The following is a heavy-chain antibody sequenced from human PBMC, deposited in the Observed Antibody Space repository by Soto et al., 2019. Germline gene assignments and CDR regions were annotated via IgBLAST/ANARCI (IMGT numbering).Heavy chain of an antibody. D-gene: IGHD3-22*01. CDR1: GFSLSTSGVG. Sequence: QITLKESGPTLVKPTQTLTLTCTFSGFSLSTSGVGVGWIRQPPGKALEWLAFIYWDDDKRYSPSLKRRLTITKDTSKNQAVLTMTNMDPVDTATYYCAHSSAMIGMDTFDIGGQGTMVTVSS. J-gene: IGHJ3*02. CDR3: AHSSAMIGMDTFDI. CDR2: IYWDDDK. V-gene: IGHV2-5*02.